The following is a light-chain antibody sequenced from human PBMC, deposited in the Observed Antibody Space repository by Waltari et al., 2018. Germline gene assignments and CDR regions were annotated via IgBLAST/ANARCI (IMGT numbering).Light chain of an antibody. CDR3: HVWDSSSDHLVI. CDR2: DDS. CDR1: NIERKT. V-gene: IGLV3-21*02. Sequence: SYVLTQPPSVSVAPGQTARITCGGNNIERKTVQRYPQRPGQAPVVVVYDDSDRPSRIPERFSGSNSGNTATLTISRVEVGDEADYYCHVWDSSSDHLVIFGGGTRLTVL. J-gene: IGLJ2*01.